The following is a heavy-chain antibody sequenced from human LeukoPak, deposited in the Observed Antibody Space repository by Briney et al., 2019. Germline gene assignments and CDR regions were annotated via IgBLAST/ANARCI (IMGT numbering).Heavy chain of an antibody. CDR3: ARKIIEYSSSSPLWFDP. V-gene: IGHV4-39*07. CDR1: GGSISSSSYY. CDR2: IYYSGST. Sequence: SETLFLTCTVSGGSISSSSYYWGWIRQPPGKGLEWIGSIYYSGSTYYNPSLKSRVTISVDTSKNQFSLKLSSVTAADTAVYYCARKIIEYSSSSPLWFDPWGQGTLVTVSS. J-gene: IGHJ5*02. D-gene: IGHD6-6*01.